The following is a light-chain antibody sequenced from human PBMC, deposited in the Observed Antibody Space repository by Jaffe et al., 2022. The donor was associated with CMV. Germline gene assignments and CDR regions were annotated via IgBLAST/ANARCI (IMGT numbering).Light chain of an antibody. J-gene: IGLJ2*01. Sequence: QSVPTQPPSASGTPGQRVTISCSGSRSNIGSNTVNWYQQVPGTAPKLLIYDNDQRPSGVPDRFSSSKSGTSASLAISGLQSGDEADYYCAAWDDSLNGVLFGGGTKLTVL. CDR1: RSNIGSNT. CDR2: DND. CDR3: AAWDDSLNGVL. V-gene: IGLV1-44*01.